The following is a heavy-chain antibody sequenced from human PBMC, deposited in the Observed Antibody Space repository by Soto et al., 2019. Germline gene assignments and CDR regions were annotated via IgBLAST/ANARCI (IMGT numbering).Heavy chain of an antibody. CDR1: GFTFSDYT. CDR2: ILSDYNT. J-gene: IGHJ4*02. CDR3: ARRTNGYFGY. D-gene: IGHD2-8*01. Sequence: EVQLLESGGGLAQPGGSLTLSCAASGFTFSDYTMSWVRQAPGQVLEFISVILSDYNTFYAGSVRGRFTISRDNSKNTLYLQMNSLRAEDTAVYYCARRTNGYFGYWGQGALVPVSS. V-gene: IGHV3-23*03.